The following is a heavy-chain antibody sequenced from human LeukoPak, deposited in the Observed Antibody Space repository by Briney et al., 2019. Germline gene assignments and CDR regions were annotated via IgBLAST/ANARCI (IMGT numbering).Heavy chain of an antibody. CDR3: ATASKLYHYGR. CDR2: IYDSGST. D-gene: IGHD3-3*01. Sequence: SETLSLICTVSGGSISSSRYYWGWIRQPPGKGLEWIGSIYDSGSTYFNPSLKSRVTISVDTSKNQLSLKLSSVTAADTAVYYCATASKLYHYGRWGQGTLVTVSS. J-gene: IGHJ4*02. CDR1: GGSISSSRYY. V-gene: IGHV4-39*07.